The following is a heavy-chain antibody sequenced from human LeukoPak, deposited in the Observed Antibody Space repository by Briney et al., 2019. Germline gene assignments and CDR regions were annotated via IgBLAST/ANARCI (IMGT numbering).Heavy chain of an antibody. CDR2: ISSNGGST. V-gene: IGHV3-64D*09. Sequence: GGSLRLSCSASGFTFSSYAMHWVRQAPGKGLEYVSAISSNGGSTYYADSVKGRFTISRDNSKNTLYLQMSSLRAEDTAVYYCVKKRSSSSWYYFDYWGQGTLVTVSS. D-gene: IGHD6-13*01. CDR1: GFTFSSYA. J-gene: IGHJ4*02. CDR3: VKKRSSSSWYYFDY.